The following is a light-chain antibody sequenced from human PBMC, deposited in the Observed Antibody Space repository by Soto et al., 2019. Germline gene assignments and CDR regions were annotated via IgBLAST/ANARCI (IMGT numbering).Light chain of an antibody. V-gene: IGLV4-69*01. CDR2: LNSDGSH. CDR3: QTWGTGANWV. CDR1: SGHSSNA. Sequence: QLVLTQSPSAXASLXXXXKLTCTLNSGHSSNAIAWHQQQPEKGPRYLMKLNSDGSHSKGDGIPDRFSGSSSGAERYLTISSLQSEDEADYYCQTWGTGANWVFGGGTKLTVL. J-gene: IGLJ3*02.